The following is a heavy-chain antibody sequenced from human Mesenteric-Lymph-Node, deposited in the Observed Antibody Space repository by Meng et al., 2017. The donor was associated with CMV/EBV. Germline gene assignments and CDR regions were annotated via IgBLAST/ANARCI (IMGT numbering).Heavy chain of an antibody. J-gene: IGHJ4*02. D-gene: IGHD1-26*01. CDR1: GYSFTSSG. CDR2: ISGYNGNT. Sequence: SCNASGYSFTSSGISWVRQAPGQGLEWMGWISGYNGNTEYAQKVQGRVTMTRDTSTSTAYMEVRSLRSDDTAVYYCARVAVGATGIAYWGQGTLVTVSS. CDR3: ARVAVGATGIAY. V-gene: IGHV1-18*04.